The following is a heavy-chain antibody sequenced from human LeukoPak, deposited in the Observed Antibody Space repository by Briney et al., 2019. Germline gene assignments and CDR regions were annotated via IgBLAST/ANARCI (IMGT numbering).Heavy chain of an antibody. CDR2: IIPIFGTA. CDR1: GGTFSSYA. V-gene: IGHV1-69*13. CDR3: ARDPNSPYGMDV. D-gene: IGHD1/OR15-1a*01. J-gene: IGHJ6*02. Sequence: ASVKVSCKASGGTFSSYAISWVRQAPGQGLEWMGGIIPIFGTANYAQKFQGRVTITADEPTSTAYMELSSLRSEDTAVYYCARDPNSPYGMDVWGQGTTVTVSS.